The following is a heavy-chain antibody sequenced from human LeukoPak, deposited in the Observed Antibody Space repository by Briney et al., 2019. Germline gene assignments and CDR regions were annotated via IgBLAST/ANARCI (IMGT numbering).Heavy chain of an antibody. CDR2: TSSDLNVK. J-gene: IGHJ4*02. CDR3: AKASPYYDFWSGYSYYFDY. CDR1: GFTFRNYV. D-gene: IGHD3-3*01. V-gene: IGHV3-30*18. Sequence: PGGSLRLSCAASGFTFRNYVIHWVRQAPGKGLEWVAVTSSDLNVKLYADSVKGRFTISRDNSKNTLYLQMNSLRAEDTAVYYCAKASPYYDFWSGYSYYFDYWGQGTLVTVSS.